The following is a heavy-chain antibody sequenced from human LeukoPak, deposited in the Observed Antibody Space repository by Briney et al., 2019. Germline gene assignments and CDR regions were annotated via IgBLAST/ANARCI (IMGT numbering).Heavy chain of an antibody. CDR1: GYTFTGYY. V-gene: IGHV1-2*02. CDR3: ARDPVRGDEYCFDS. Sequence: ASVKVSCKASGYTFTGYYMHWVRQAPGQGLEWMGWINPNSGGTNYAQNFQGRVTLTSDTSISTAYMEVSRLTSDDTAVYYCARDPVRGDEYCFDSWGQGTLVTVSS. D-gene: IGHD3-10*01. J-gene: IGHJ4*02. CDR2: INPNSGGT.